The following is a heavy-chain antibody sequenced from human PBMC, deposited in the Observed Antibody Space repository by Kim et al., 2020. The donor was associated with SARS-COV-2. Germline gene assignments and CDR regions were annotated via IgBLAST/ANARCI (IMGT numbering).Heavy chain of an antibody. J-gene: IGHJ4*02. CDR3: ARVPPVVGGGATDY. Sequence: GGSLRLSCAASGFTFSSYWMHWVRQAPGKGLVWVSRINSDGSSTSYADSVKGRFTISRDNAKNTLYLQMNSLRAEDTAVYYCARVPPVVGGGATDYWGQGTLVTVSS. CDR1: GFTFSSYW. V-gene: IGHV3-74*01. CDR2: INSDGSST. D-gene: IGHD2-15*01.